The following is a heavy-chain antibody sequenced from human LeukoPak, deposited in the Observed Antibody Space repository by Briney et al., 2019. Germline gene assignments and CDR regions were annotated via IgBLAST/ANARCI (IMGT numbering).Heavy chain of an antibody. J-gene: IGHJ6*02. CDR2: ISAYNGNT. CDR1: GYTFTGYY. D-gene: IGHD6-6*01. CDR3: ARVVPYYGMDV. Sequence: ASVKVSCKASGYTFTGYYMHWVRQAPGQGLEWMGWISAYNGNTNYAQKLQGRVTMTTDTSTSTAYMELRSLRSEDTAVYYCARVVPYYGMDVWGQGTTVTVSS. V-gene: IGHV1-18*04.